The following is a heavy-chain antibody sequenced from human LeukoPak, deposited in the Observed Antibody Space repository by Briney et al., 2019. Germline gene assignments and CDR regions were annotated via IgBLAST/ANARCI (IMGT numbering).Heavy chain of an antibody. D-gene: IGHD2-2*01. CDR1: GFTFSSYA. J-gene: IGHJ4*02. Sequence: GGSLRLSCAASGFTFSSYAMSWVRQAPGKGLVWVSRINSDGSSTSYADSVKGRFTISRDNAKNTLYLQMNSLRAEDTAVYYCARGRRGGVVVPAATYYFDYWGQGTLVTVSS. V-gene: IGHV3-74*01. CDR3: ARGRRGGVVVPAATYYFDY. CDR2: INSDGSST.